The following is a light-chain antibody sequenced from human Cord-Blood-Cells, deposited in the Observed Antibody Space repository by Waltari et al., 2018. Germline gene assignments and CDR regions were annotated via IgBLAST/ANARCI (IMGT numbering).Light chain of an antibody. J-gene: IGLJ2*01. Sequence: QSALTPPASVSGSPGPSITISCTGTSSDGGGYNYVSWYQQHPGKAPKLMIYAVSNRPSGVSNRFSGSKSGNTASLTISGLQAEDEADYYCSSYTSSSTLVFGGGTKLTVL. CDR3: SSYTSSSTLV. CDR2: AVS. V-gene: IGLV2-14*01. CDR1: SSDGGGYNY.